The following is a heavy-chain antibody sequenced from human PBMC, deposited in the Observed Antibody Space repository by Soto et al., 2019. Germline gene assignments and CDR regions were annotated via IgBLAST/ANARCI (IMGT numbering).Heavy chain of an antibody. J-gene: IGHJ4*02. D-gene: IGHD3-10*01. V-gene: IGHV4-39*01. CDR3: ARHAITMVRGVIITRAKNFDY. Sequence: SETLSLTCTVSGGSISSSSYYWGWIRQPPRKGLERIGRIYYSGSTYYNPSLKSRVTISVDTSKNQFSLKLSSVTAADTAVYYCARHAITMVRGVIITRAKNFDYWGQGTLVTVSS. CDR1: GGSISSSSYY. CDR2: IYYSGST.